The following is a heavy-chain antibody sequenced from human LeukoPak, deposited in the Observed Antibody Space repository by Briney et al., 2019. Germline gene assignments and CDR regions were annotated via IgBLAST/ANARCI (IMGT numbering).Heavy chain of an antibody. CDR2: IYYSGST. Sequence: SETLSLTCTVSGGSISSYYWSWIRQPPGKGLEWIGYIYYSGSTNYNPSLNGRVTISVDMSNHQFSLTLSSVTAADTAVYYSAMTPIGYCSSTSCYTFDYWGQGTLVTVSS. D-gene: IGHD2-2*02. J-gene: IGHJ4*02. CDR1: GGSISSYY. V-gene: IGHV4-59*08. CDR3: AMTPIGYCSSTSCYTFDY.